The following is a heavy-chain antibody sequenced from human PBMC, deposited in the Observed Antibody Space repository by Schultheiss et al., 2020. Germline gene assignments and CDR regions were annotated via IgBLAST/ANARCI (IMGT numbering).Heavy chain of an antibody. CDR3: ARIHGDGYGGPFDY. J-gene: IGHJ4*02. V-gene: IGHV2-5*01. D-gene: IGHD5-24*01. CDR2: IYWNDEK. CDR1: GFSLSTSGVG. Sequence: SGPTLVKPTQTLTLTCTFSGFSLSTSGVGVGWIRQPPGKALEWLELIYWNDEKRYSPSLNSRLSITKDTSKNQVVLTMTNMDPVDTATYYCARIHGDGYGGPFDYRGQGTRVTVYS.